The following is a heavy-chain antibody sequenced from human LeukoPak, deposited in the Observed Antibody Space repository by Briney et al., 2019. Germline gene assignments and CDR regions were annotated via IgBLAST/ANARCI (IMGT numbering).Heavy chain of an antibody. Sequence: GGSLRLSCAASGFTFSSYSMNWVRQAPRKGLEWVSGISDSGGSTYFADSVKGRFTISRDNSKNTLYLQMNNLRAEDTAIYYCASATPANDYWGRGTLVTVSS. J-gene: IGHJ4*02. CDR2: ISDSGGST. CDR3: ASATPANDY. V-gene: IGHV3-23*01. CDR1: GFTFSSYS.